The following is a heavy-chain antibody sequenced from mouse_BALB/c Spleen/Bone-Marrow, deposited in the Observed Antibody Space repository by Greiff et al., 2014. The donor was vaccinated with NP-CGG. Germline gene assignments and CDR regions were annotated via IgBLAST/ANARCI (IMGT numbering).Heavy chain of an antibody. CDR2: IYPSDSYT. CDR1: GYTFTSYW. V-gene: IGHV1-69*02. CDR3: TRYGNSRYYAMDY. D-gene: IGHD1-1*01. J-gene: IGHJ4*01. Sequence: VQLQQSGAELVRPGASVKLSCRASGYTFTSYWINWVKQRPGQGLERIGNIYPSDSYTNYNQRFKDKATLTVDKSSSTAYMQLSSPTSEDSAVYYCTRYGNSRYYAMDYWGQGTSVTVSS.